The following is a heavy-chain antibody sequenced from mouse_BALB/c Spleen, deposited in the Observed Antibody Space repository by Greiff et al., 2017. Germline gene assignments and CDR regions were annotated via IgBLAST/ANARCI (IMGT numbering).Heavy chain of an antibody. J-gene: IGHJ2*01. D-gene: IGHD1-2*01. CDR3: ARDYGLDD. Sequence: VQGGGSGGGLVKPGGSLKLSCAASGFAFTSYDMSWVRQTPGKRLEWVAYISRGGGSTYYHDTVKGRFTISRDNAKNTLYLQMSSLKSEDTAMYYCARDYGLDDWGQGTTLTVSS. CDR1: GFAFTSYD. V-gene: IGHV5-12-1*01. CDR2: ISRGGGST.